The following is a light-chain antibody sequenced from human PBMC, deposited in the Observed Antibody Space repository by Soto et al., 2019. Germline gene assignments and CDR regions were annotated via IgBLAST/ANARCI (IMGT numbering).Light chain of an antibody. J-gene: IGLJ3*02. CDR1: SSSIGAGYD. V-gene: IGLV1-40*01. Sequence: QLVLTQPPSVSGAPGQRVNISCTGSSSSIGAGYDVHWYQQLPGTAPKLLIYGNSNRPSGVPDRFSGSKSGTSASLAITGLQAEDEADYYCQTYDSSLSGYVFGGGTKLTVL. CDR2: GNS. CDR3: QTYDSSLSGYV.